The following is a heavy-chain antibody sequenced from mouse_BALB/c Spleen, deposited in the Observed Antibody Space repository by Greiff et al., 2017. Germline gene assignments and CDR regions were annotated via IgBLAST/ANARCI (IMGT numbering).Heavy chain of an antibody. Sequence: EVKLVESGPGLVKPSQSLSLTCTVTGYSITSDYAWNWIRQFPGNKLEWMGYISYSGSTSYNPSLKSRISITRDTSKNQFFLQLNSVTTEDTATYYCARFGNVAWFAYWGQGTLVTVSA. CDR3: ARFGNVAWFAY. CDR2: ISYSGST. D-gene: IGHD2-1*01. V-gene: IGHV3-2*02. J-gene: IGHJ3*01. CDR1: GYSITSDYA.